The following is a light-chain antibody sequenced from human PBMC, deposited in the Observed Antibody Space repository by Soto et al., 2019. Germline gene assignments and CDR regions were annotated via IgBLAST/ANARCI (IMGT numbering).Light chain of an antibody. CDR3: QQYNHSSFT. V-gene: IGKV1-5*01. CDR2: DAS. J-gene: IGKJ3*01. CDR1: QNISKW. Sequence: DVQMTQSPSTLSASVGDRVTITCRASQNISKWLAWYQQKPGRAPNLLIYDASSLQTGVPSRFSGSGSGTEFTLIINSLQSADFATYHCQQYNHSSFTFGPGTTVDLK.